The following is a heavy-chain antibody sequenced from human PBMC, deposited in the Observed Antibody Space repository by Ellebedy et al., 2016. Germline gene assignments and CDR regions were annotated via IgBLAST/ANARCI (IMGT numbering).Heavy chain of an antibody. Sequence: GGSLRLXXAASGFTFNDYGMSWVRQAPGKGLEWVSGISGSGGKTDYADSVKGRFTISRDNSKNTLYLQMNSLRAGDTAVYYCAKRGIPGIAVAGTTFQHWGQGTLVTVSS. CDR2: ISGSGGKT. CDR1: GFTFNDYG. CDR3: AKRGIPGIAVAGTTFQH. V-gene: IGHV3-23*01. D-gene: IGHD6-19*01. J-gene: IGHJ1*01.